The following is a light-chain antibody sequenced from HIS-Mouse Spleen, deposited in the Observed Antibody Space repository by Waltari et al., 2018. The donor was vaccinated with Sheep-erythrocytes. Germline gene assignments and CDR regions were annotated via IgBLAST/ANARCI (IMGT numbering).Light chain of an antibody. CDR2: DAS. V-gene: IGKV3-11*01. CDR3: QQRSNWPPIT. CDR1: QSVSSY. J-gene: IGKJ5*01. Sequence: EIVLTQSPATLSLSPGERATLSCRPSQSVSSYLAWYQQKPGQAPRLLIYDASTRATGIPARFSGSGSGTDFTLTISSLEPEDFAVYYCQQRSNWPPITFGQGTRLEIK.